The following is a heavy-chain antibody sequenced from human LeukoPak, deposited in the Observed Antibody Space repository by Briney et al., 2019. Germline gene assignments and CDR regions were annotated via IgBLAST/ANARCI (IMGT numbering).Heavy chain of an antibody. V-gene: IGHV3-23*01. D-gene: IGHD5-24*01. CDR3: AKGRGWLQFFDT. CDR2: ISGSGGST. Sequence: GGSLRLSCAASGFTFGTYAMSWVRQAPGKGLEWVSTISGSGGSTYYADSVKGRFTISRDNSKNTLYLQTNSLRAEDTAIYYCAKGRGWLQFFDTWGQGTLVTVSS. J-gene: IGHJ4*02. CDR1: GFTFGTYA.